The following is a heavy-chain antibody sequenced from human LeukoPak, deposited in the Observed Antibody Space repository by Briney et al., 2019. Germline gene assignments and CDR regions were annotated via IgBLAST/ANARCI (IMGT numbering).Heavy chain of an antibody. CDR2: IRYDGSNK. CDR1: GFTFSTYD. V-gene: IGHV3-30*02. J-gene: IGHJ5*02. CDR3: SGRDSFDP. D-gene: IGHD3-10*01. Sequence: HPGGSLRLSCAASGFTFSTYDMHWVRQAPGKGLGWVAFIRYDGSNKYYAESVKGRFTISRDNSKNTLYLQINTLRPEDTAVSLPSGRDSFDPWGQGTLVTVSS.